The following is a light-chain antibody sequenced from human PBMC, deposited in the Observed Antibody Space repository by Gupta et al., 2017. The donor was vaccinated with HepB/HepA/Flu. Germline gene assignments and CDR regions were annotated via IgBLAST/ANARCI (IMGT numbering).Light chain of an antibody. CDR1: SSHIGSNN. CDR2: RNN. Sequence: QSVLTQPPSASGTPGQRVTISCSGSSSHIGSNNVYWYQQFPAPAPKLLFYRNNQRPSGTPARFSGSKSGTSAALAISGLRAEDEADYYCAAWDDSRSGVVFGGGTKLTVL. CDR3: AAWDDSRSGVV. V-gene: IGLV1-47*01. J-gene: IGLJ2*01.